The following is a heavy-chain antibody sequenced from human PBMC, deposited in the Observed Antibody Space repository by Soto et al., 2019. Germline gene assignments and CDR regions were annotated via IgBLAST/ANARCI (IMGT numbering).Heavy chain of an antibody. Sequence: GGSLRLSCAASGFTFGDSGMHWVRQAPGEGLEWVAVIWFDGSSKYYADSVKGRFTISRDNSKNTLYLQMNSLRAEDTAVYFCARDCVVRGSEPTYFDQWGQGTLVTVSS. CDR2: IWFDGSSK. CDR3: ARDCVVRGSEPTYFDQ. V-gene: IGHV3-33*01. J-gene: IGHJ4*01. D-gene: IGHD3-10*01. CDR1: GFTFGDSG.